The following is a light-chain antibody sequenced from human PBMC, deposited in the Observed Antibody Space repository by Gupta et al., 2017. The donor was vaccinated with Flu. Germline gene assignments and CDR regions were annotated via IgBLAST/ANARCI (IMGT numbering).Light chain of an antibody. Sequence: SYELTQPPSVSVSLGQTARITCSGDALPKQYAYWYRQKPGQAPVLVIYKDSERPAGIPERFSGSSSGTTVTLTISGVQAEEEADYYCQSADSSGTYVFGTGTKVTVL. CDR1: ALPKQY. CDR2: KDS. CDR3: QSADSSGTYV. J-gene: IGLJ1*01. V-gene: IGLV3-25*02.